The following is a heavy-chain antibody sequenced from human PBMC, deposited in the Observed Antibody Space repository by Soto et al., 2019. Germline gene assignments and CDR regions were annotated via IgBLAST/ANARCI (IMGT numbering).Heavy chain of an antibody. CDR2: IRQDGSDN. J-gene: IGHJ4*02. CDR3: ASPQQWLGQRGDFDY. D-gene: IGHD6-19*01. Sequence: EVQLVESGGGLVQPGGSLRLSCAASGFTFSSYWMSWVRQAPGKGLEWVANIRQDGSDNYYVDSVKGRFTISRDNSKNSLYLQMNGLRAEDTAIYYCASPQQWLGQRGDFDYWGQGTLVTVSS. CDR1: GFTFSSYW. V-gene: IGHV3-7*05.